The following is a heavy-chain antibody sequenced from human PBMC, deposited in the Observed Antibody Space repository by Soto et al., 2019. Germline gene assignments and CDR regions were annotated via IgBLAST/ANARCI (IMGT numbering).Heavy chain of an antibody. CDR1: GGSISSGAYY. V-gene: IGHV4-31*02. CDR2: IYYSGST. J-gene: IGHJ5*02. CDR3: ARAEATTLRFLGYESGGFDP. Sequence: PSETLSLTCTVSGGSISSGAYYWSWIRQHPGKGLEWIGYIYYSGSTYYNPSLKSRVTISVDTSKNQFSLKLSSVTAAATAVYYCARAEATTLRFLGYESGGFDPWGQGTLVTVSS. D-gene: IGHD3-3*01.